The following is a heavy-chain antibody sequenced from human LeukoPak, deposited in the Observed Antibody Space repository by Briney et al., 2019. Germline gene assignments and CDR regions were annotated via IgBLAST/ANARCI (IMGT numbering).Heavy chain of an antibody. J-gene: IGHJ4*02. CDR1: GFMFNTYV. CDR2: IRYDGSNK. CDR3: AKGSSWSFDY. Sequence: GGSLRLSCAASGFMFNTYVMHWVRQAPGKGLEWVAFIRYDGSNKYYADSVKGRFTISRDNSKNTLYLQMNSLRTEDTAVYYCAKGSSWSFDYWGQGTLVTGSS. D-gene: IGHD6-13*01. V-gene: IGHV3-30*02.